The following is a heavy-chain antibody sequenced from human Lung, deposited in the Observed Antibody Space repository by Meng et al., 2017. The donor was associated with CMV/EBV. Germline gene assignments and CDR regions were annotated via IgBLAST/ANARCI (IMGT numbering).Heavy chain of an antibody. Sequence: GSLRLSCTVSGVSISNFYWGWIRQPPGGGLEWLGNVYSSGSTNYNPSLKSRVTMSVDTSRSQFSLNLTSVTAADTATYFCARGRGDDLWSGFYYYFDNLGHRALVTVSS. V-gene: IGHV4-59*01. CDR2: VYSSGST. J-gene: IGHJ4*03. CDR1: GVSISNFY. CDR3: ARGRGDDLWSGFYYYFDN. D-gene: IGHD3-3*01.